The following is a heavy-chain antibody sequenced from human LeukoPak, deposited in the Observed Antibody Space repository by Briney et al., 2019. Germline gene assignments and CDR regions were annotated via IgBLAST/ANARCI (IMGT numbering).Heavy chain of an antibody. CDR1: GFTVSSNY. CDR2: ISGSGGRT. Sequence: PGGSLRLSCAASGFTVSSNYMSWVRQAPGKGLEWVSAISGSGGRTYYADSVRGRFTISRDNSKNTLYLQMNSLRAEDAAVYFCAKAPVTSCRGAYCYPFDSWGQGTLVTVSS. J-gene: IGHJ4*02. V-gene: IGHV3-23*01. D-gene: IGHD2-21*01. CDR3: AKAPVTSCRGAYCYPFDS.